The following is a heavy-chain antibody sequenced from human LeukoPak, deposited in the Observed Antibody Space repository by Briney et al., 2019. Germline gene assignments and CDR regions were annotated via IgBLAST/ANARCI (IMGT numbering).Heavy chain of an antibody. V-gene: IGHV3-43D*03. J-gene: IGHJ4*02. Sequence: GGSLRLSCVGSGFTFGEYGMHWVRQVPGKGLEWVSHITWDGGSTYYAGSVKGRFTISRDNAENTLYLQMNSLRAEDTAVYYCARRTFGGVIKYWGQGTLVTVSS. CDR1: GFTFGEYG. CDR3: ARRTFGGVIKY. CDR2: ITWDGGST. D-gene: IGHD3-16*02.